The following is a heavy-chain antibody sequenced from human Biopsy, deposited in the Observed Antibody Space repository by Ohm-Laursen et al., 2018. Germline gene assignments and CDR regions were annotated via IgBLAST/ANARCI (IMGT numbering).Heavy chain of an antibody. CDR2: IYSSGFT. J-gene: IGHJ3*02. CDR1: GGTISNFY. CDR3: ARDGDFGGFCTKGVCSGTLDM. Sequence: DTLSLTCNVSGGTISNFYWSWIRQPAGKGLERIGRIYSSGFTVYNPSLKSRVSMSIDTSKNQFSLKLASVTAADTAMYFCARDGDFGGFCTKGVCSGTLDMWGQGTMVAVSS. V-gene: IGHV4-4*07. D-gene: IGHD2-8*01.